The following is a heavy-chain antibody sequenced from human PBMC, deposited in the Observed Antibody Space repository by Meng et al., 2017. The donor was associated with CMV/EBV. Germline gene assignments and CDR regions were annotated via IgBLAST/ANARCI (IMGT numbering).Heavy chain of an antibody. D-gene: IGHD1-26*01. CDR2: IYHSGST. CDR3: ARVGGSLPDY. Sequence: SETLSLTCTVSGYSISSGYYWGWIRQPPGKGLEWIRSIYHSGSTYYNPSLKSRVTISVDTSKNQFSLKLSSVTAADTAVYYCARVGGSLPDYWGQGTLVTVSS. V-gene: IGHV4-38-2*02. J-gene: IGHJ4*02. CDR1: GYSISSGYY.